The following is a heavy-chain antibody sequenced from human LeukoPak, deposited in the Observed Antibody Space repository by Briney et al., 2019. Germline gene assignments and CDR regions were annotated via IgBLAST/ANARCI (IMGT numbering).Heavy chain of an antibody. CDR1: GGPISSDNHY. D-gene: IGHD3-16*02. Sequence: PSQTLSLTCTVSGGPISSDNHYWSWIRQHPGKGLEWIGYINYSGNTRYNPSLKSRGTISVDTSKNQFSLKLNSVTAADTAVYYCARVGYEYVWGSYRYGWFDPWGQGTLVTVSS. CDR3: ARVGYEYVWGSYRYGWFDP. V-gene: IGHV4-31*03. J-gene: IGHJ5*01. CDR2: INYSGNT.